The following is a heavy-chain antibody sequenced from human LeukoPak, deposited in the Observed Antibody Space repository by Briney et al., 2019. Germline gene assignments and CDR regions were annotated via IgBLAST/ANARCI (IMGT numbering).Heavy chain of an antibody. J-gene: IGHJ4*02. CDR3: AKVGRWSPGERPEYYFDY. CDR1: GFTFNNYA. CDR2: ISSNGGST. Sequence: GGSLRLSCAASGFTFNNYAMHWVRQAPGKGLEYVSAISSNGGSTYYANSVKGRFTISRDNSKNTLYLQMNSLRAEDTAVYYCAKVGRWSPGERPEYYFDYWGQGTLVTVSS. V-gene: IGHV3-64*01. D-gene: IGHD1-26*01.